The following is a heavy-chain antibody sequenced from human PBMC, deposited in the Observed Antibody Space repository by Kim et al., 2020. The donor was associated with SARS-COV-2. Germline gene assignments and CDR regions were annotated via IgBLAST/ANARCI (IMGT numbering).Heavy chain of an antibody. D-gene: IGHD3-10*01. V-gene: IGHV1-3*01. CDR1: GYTFDTFF. Sequence: ASVKVSCKASGYTFDTFFLYWVRQAPGQRFEWMGWINGGNGNTRYSQTFQGRVTITRDRAATTAYLELGSLTSKDTAVYYCAREGSGRYNWFDPWGQGT. CDR3: AREGSGRYNWFDP. CDR2: INGGNGNT. J-gene: IGHJ5*01.